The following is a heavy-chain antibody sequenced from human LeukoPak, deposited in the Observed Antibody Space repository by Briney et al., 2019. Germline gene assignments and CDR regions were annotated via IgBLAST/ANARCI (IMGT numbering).Heavy chain of an antibody. CDR1: GFTFSSYS. J-gene: IGHJ6*02. CDR3: ARVLDYYYGIDV. V-gene: IGHV3-48*04. CDR2: ISRSSSSI. Sequence: PGGSLRLSCAASGFTFSSYSMNWVRQAPGKGLEWVSYISRSSSSIYYADSVKGRFTISRDNAKNSLYLQMNSLRAEDTAVYYCARVLDYYYGIDVWGQGTTVTVSS.